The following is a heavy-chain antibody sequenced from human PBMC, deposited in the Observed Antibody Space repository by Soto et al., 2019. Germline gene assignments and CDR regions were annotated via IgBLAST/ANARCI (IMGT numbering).Heavy chain of an antibody. Sequence: LGESLKISCKGSGYNFPSHWITWVRQMPGRGLGWMGRIDPSDYYNNYSPSLQGHVSNSADKSISTADLQWSGLKASDTAMYYCARHPIFAGGGPLVYGLDVWGQGTTVTVPS. D-gene: IGHD2-15*01. CDR2: IDPSDYYN. J-gene: IGHJ6*02. CDR1: GYNFPSHW. CDR3: ARHPIFAGGGPLVYGLDV. V-gene: IGHV5-10-1*01.